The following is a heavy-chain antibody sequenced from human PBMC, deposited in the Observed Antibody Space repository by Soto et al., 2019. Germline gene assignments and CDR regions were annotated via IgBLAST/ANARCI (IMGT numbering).Heavy chain of an antibody. CDR2: IKSETDGGTT. CDR3: TTDYCSGGDCYAGFYFMDV. V-gene: IGHV3-15*01. Sequence: GESLKISCAASGFTFRNAWMSWVRQAPGKGLEWVGLIKSETDGGTTDYAAPVKGRFTTSRDDPKKTVYLQMNNLKAEDTAVYYCTTDYCSGGDCYAGFYFMDVWGKGTTVTVSS. CDR1: GFTFRNAW. J-gene: IGHJ6*03. D-gene: IGHD2-15*01.